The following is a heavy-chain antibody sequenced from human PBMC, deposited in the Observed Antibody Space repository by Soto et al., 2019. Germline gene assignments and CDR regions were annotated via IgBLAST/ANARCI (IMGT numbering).Heavy chain of an antibody. CDR3: ARDRGDGYNYDDFDY. J-gene: IGHJ4*02. D-gene: IGHD5-12*01. CDR2: IIPIFGTA. CDR1: GGTFSSYA. Sequence: SVKVSCKASGGTFSSYAISWVRQAPGQGLEWIGGIIPIFGTANYAQKFQGRVTITADESTSTAYMELSSLRSEDTAVYYCARDRGDGYNYDDFDYWGQGTLVTVSS. V-gene: IGHV1-69*13.